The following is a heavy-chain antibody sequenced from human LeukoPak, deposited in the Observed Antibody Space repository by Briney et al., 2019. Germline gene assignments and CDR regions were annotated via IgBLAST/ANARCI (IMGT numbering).Heavy chain of an antibody. Sequence: GGSLRLSCAVSGFTFSSYGMHWVRQAPGKGLEWVAVIWYDGSNKYYADSVKGRFTISRDNSKNTLYLQMNSLRAEDTAVYYCTRIPSSTSSWYYFDYWGQGTLVTVSS. CDR2: IWYDGSNK. CDR1: GFTFSSYG. D-gene: IGHD6-13*01. J-gene: IGHJ4*02. V-gene: IGHV3-33*01. CDR3: TRIPSSTSSWYYFDY.